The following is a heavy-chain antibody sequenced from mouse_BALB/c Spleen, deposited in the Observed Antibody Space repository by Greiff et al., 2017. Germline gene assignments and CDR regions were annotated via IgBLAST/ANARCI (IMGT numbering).Heavy chain of an antibody. D-gene: IGHD2-4*01. V-gene: IGHV1-15*01. Sequence: QVQLQQSGAELVRPGASVTLSCKASGYTFTDYEMHWVKQTPVHGLEWIGAIDPETGGTAYNQKFKGKATLTADKSSSTAYMELRSLTSEDSAVYYCTRSSTMITTSMYYAMDYWGQGTSFTVSS. J-gene: IGHJ4*01. CDR1: GYTFTDYE. CDR3: TRSSTMITTSMYYAMDY. CDR2: IDPETGGT.